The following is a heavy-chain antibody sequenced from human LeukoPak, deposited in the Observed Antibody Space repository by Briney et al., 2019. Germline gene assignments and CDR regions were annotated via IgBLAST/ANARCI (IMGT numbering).Heavy chain of an antibody. J-gene: IGHJ4*02. CDR3: ARIYSGSYSDY. D-gene: IGHD1-26*01. CDR2: IYSGGST. V-gene: IGHV3-53*01. Sequence: GGSLRLSCAASGFTVSNNYMSWVRQAPRKGLEWVSVIYSGGSTYYADSVKGRFTISRDNSKNSLYLQMNSLRAEDTAVYYCARIYSGSYSDYWGQGTLVTVSS. CDR1: GFTVSNNY.